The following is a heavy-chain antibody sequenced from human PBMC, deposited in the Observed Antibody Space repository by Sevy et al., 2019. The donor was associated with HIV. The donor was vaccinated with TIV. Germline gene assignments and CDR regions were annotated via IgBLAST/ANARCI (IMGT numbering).Heavy chain of an antibody. V-gene: IGHV4-34*01. J-gene: IGHJ3*02. CDR3: ARHCSSTSCSHAFDI. CDR1: GGSFSGYY. D-gene: IGHD2-2*01. CDR2: INHSGST. Sequence: ESLSLTCAVYGGSFSGYYWSWIRQPPGKGLEWIGEINHSGSTNYNPSLKSRVTISVDTSKNQFSLKLSSVTAADTAVYYCARHCSSTSCSHAFDIWGQGTMVTVSS.